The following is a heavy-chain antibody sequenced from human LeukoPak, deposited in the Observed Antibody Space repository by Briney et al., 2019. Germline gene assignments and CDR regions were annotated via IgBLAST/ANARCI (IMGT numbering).Heavy chain of an antibody. D-gene: IGHD4/OR15-4a*01. V-gene: IGHV3-53*01. CDR2: IYSDNT. Sequence: PGGSLRLSCVGSGFTFSSHGMNWVRQAPGKGLEWVSFIYSDNTHYSDSVKGRFTISRDNSKNTLYLQMNSLRAEDTAVYYCARRAGAHSHPYDYWGQGTLVTVSS. CDR1: GFTFSSHG. J-gene: IGHJ4*02. CDR3: ARRAGAHSHPYDY.